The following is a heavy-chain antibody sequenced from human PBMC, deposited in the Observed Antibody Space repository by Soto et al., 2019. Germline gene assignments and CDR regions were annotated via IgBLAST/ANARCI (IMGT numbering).Heavy chain of an antibody. CDR2: ISYDGSNK. CDR3: AKDLSLWRYFDSPYGMDV. V-gene: IGHV3-30*18. CDR1: GFTFSSYG. J-gene: IGHJ6*02. Sequence: GGSLRLSCAASGFTFSSYGMHWVRQAPGKGLEWVAVISYDGSNKYYADSVKGRFTISRDNSKNTLYLQMNSLRAEDTAVYYCAKDLSLWRYFDSPYGMDVWGQGTTVTVSS. D-gene: IGHD3-9*01.